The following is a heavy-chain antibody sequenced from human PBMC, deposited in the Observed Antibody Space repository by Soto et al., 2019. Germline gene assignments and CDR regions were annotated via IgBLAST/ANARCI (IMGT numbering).Heavy chain of an antibody. CDR1: GGSMGGYY. D-gene: IGHD6-6*01. CDR3: ARSIAVPSSHIDH. Sequence: SETLSLTCRVSGGSMGGYYWSWIRQAPGKGLEWIGYVYYTGSTNYNPSLQSRVTISVDTSNKQFSLSLRLVTAADTAVYLCARSIAVPSSHIDHWGQGIKVTVYS. CDR2: VYYTGST. V-gene: IGHV4-59*01. J-gene: IGHJ4*02.